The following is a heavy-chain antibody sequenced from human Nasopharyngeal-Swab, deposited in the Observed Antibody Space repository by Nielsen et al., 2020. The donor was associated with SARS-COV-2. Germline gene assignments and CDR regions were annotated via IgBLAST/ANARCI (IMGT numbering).Heavy chain of an antibody. V-gene: IGHV3-7*01. D-gene: IGHD2/OR15-2a*01. J-gene: IGHJ4*02. CDR3: ARDEILDY. CDR2: VKQDGTEK. CDR1: GFTFSPYW. Sequence: GGSLRLSCAASGFTFSPYWMTWVRQAPGKGLEWVANVKQDGTEKYSVDSVKGRFTISRDNAKNSLYLHMNSLRAEDTAVYYCARDEILDYWGQGTLVTVSS.